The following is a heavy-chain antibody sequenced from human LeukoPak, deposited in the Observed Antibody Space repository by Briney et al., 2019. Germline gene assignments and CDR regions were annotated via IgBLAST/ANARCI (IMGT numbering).Heavy chain of an antibody. Sequence: ASVKVSCKASGYTFTSYGINWGRQAPGQGLEWMGWISANNGDTNYAQNLQGRVTMTTDKSTSTAYMELRSLRSDDTAVYYCARHSGGRASDYWGQGTLVTVFS. CDR3: ARHSGGRASDY. CDR1: GYTFTSYG. CDR2: ISANNGDT. V-gene: IGHV1-18*01. J-gene: IGHJ4*02. D-gene: IGHD3-10*01.